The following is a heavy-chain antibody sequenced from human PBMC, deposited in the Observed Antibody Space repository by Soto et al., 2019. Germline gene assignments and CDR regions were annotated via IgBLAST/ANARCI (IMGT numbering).Heavy chain of an antibody. Sequence: EVQLVESGGGLVQPGGSLRLSCAASGSTLRGGSMHWARQAPGKGLVWVPGIDNAGTDSTYADSVKGRFTSSRDNAKNMLYLQMNSLRVEDTAVYYCARGWFGPDVWGKGTTVTVSS. D-gene: IGHD3-10*01. CDR2: IDNAGTDS. CDR3: ARGWFGPDV. V-gene: IGHV3-74*01. CDR1: GSTLRGGS. J-gene: IGHJ6*04.